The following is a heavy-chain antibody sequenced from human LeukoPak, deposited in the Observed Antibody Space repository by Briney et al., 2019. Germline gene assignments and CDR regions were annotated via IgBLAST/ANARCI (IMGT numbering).Heavy chain of an antibody. J-gene: IGHJ4*02. V-gene: IGHV4-38-2*02. CDR2: IYYSGST. D-gene: IGHD1-26*01. Sequence: SQTLSLTCTVSGYSISSGYYWGWIRQPPGKGLEWIGSIYYSGSTYYNPSLKSRVTISVDTSKNQFSLKLSSVTAADTAVYYCARHAVGATPFDYWGQGTLVTVSS. CDR1: GYSISSGYY. CDR3: ARHAVGATPFDY.